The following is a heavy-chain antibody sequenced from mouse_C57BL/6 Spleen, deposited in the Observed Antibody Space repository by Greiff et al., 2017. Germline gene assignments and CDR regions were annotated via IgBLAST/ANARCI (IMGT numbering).Heavy chain of an antibody. V-gene: IGHV6-3*01. CDR1: GFTFSNYW. J-gene: IGHJ3*01. CDR2: IRLKSDNYAT. CDR3: TEGYGSSLAWFAY. Sequence: EVKLMESGGGLVQPGGSMKLSCVASGFTFSNYWMNWVRQSPEKGLEWVAQIRLKSDNYATHYAESVKGRFTISIDVSKRSVYLQMNTLRAEDTGIYYCTEGYGSSLAWFAYWGQGTLVTVSA. D-gene: IGHD1-1*01.